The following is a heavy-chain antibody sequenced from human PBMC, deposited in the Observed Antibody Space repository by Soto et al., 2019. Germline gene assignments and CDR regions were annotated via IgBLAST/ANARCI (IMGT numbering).Heavy chain of an antibody. CDR2: INPSGGST. CDR1: GYTFTNYY. D-gene: IGHD4-17*01. CDR3: AREWPVTSDY. J-gene: IGHJ4*02. Sequence: SVKVSCKASGYTFTNYYMHWVRQAPGQGLEWMGIINPSGGSTSYAQKFQGRVTMTRDTSASTVYMELSSLRLEDTAVYYCAREWPVTSDYWGQGTLVTVSS. V-gene: IGHV1-46*01.